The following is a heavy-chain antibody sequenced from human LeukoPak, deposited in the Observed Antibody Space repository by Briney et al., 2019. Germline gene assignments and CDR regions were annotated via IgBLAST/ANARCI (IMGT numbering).Heavy chain of an antibody. J-gene: IGHJ4*02. Sequence: ASVKVSCKVSGYTLTELSMHWVRQAPGKGLEWMGGFDPEDGETIYAQKFQGRVPMTEDTSTDTAYMELSSLRSEDTAVYYCATAEYDSSGYYGDYWGQGTLVTVSS. CDR2: FDPEDGET. CDR3: ATAEYDSSGYYGDY. CDR1: GYTLTELS. V-gene: IGHV1-24*01. D-gene: IGHD3-22*01.